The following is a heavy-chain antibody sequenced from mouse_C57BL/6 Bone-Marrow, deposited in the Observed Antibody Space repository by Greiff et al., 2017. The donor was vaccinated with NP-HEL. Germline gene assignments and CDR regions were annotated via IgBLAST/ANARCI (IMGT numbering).Heavy chain of an antibody. CDR3: ARTSTTVVAPAGFAY. J-gene: IGHJ3*01. CDR1: GYTFTSYG. V-gene: IGHV1-81*01. CDR2: IYPRSGNT. Sequence: VMLVESGAELARPGASVKLSCKASGYTFTSYGISWVKQRTGQGLEWIGEIYPRSGNTYYNEKFKGKATLTADKSSSTAYMELRSLTSEDSSVYFCARTSTTVVAPAGFAYWGQGTLVTVSA. D-gene: IGHD1-1*01.